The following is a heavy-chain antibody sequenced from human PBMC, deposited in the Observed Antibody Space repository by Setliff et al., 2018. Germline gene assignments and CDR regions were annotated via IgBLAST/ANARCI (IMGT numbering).Heavy chain of an antibody. CDR3: ASAGHSGSWFPFDAFHI. CDR1: GFTFSTRS. Sequence: PGGSLRLSCAASGFTFSTRSMNWVRQAPGKGLEWVSSISRSSTYIYYADSMKGRFTISRDNAKNSLYLQMNSLRAEDTAVYYCASAGHSGSWFPFDAFHIWGQGTMVTVS. CDR2: ISRSSTYI. D-gene: IGHD6-13*01. J-gene: IGHJ3*02. V-gene: IGHV3-21*01.